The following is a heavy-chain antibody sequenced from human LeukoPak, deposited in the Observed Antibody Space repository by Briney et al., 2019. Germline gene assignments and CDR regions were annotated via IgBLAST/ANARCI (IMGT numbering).Heavy chain of an antibody. CDR3: ARNAYYSYYYYMDV. J-gene: IGHJ6*03. CDR1: GFSFSTYS. Sequence: GGSLRLSCAASGFSFSTYSMNWVRQAPGKGLEWVSSISSSSHIYYADSVKGRFTISRDNAKNSLYLQMNSLRAEDTALYYCARNAYYSYYYYMDVWGKGTTVTVSS. CDR2: ISSSSHI. D-gene: IGHD3-10*01. V-gene: IGHV3-21*04.